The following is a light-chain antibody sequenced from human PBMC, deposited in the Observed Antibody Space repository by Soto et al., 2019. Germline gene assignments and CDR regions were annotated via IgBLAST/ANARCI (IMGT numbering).Light chain of an antibody. CDR2: GAS. V-gene: IGKV3-20*01. Sequence: DIVLTQSPGTLSLSPGERATLSCRASQSVSSSYLAWYQQKPGQAPRLLIYGASIRATGIPDRFSGSGSGTDFTLTISRLEPEAFAVYYCQQYSSSPPTFGGGTKVEI. CDR3: QQYSSSPPT. CDR1: QSVSSSY. J-gene: IGKJ4*01.